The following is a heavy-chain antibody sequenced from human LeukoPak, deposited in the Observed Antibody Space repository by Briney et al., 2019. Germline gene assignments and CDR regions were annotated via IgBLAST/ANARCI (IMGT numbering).Heavy chain of an antibody. V-gene: IGHV4-34*01. D-gene: IGHD4-17*01. CDR2: INHSGST. CDR1: GGSFSGYY. J-gene: IGHJ4*02. Sequence: SETLSLTCAVYGGSFSGYYWSWIRQPPGKGLEWIGEINHSGSTNYNPSLKSRVTISVDTSKNQFSLKLSSVTAADTAVYYCARCSTYGATRGXFDYWGQGTLVTVSS. CDR3: ARCSTYGATRGXFDY.